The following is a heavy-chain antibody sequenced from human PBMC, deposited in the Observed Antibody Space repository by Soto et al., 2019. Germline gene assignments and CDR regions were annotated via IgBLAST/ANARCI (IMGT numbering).Heavy chain of an antibody. D-gene: IGHD2-15*01. CDR3: TRDCGGGSCYPGAQYSFYAMDV. Sequence: EVQLVESGGGLVKPGGSLRLSCAASGFSFSYAWMSWVRQAPGKGLEWVGRVKTKIDGGTSDYAAPVKGRFTISRDDSKRLVFLQMDSLKTEEKADYYCTRDCGGGSCYPGAQYSFYAMDVWGPGTTVTVSS. CDR2: VKTKIDGGTS. V-gene: IGHV3-15*01. J-gene: IGHJ6*02. CDR1: GFSFSYAW.